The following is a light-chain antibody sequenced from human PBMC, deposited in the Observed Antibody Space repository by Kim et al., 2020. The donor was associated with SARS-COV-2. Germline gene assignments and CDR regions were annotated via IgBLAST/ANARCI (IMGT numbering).Light chain of an antibody. CDR1: QSISSW. CDR2: KAS. V-gene: IGKV1-5*03. CDR3: QQYNSYPST. Sequence: DIQMTQSPSTLSASVGDRVTITCRASQSISSWLAWYQQKPGKAPKLLMYKASSLESGVPSRFSGSGSGTEFTLTISSLQPDDFATYNCQQYNSYPSTFGQVTKVDIK. J-gene: IGKJ1*01.